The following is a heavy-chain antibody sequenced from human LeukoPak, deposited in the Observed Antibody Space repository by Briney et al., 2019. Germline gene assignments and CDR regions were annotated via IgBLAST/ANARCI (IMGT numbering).Heavy chain of an antibody. V-gene: IGHV3-53*01. J-gene: IGHJ4*02. Sequence: GGSLRLSCAASGFTVSSNYMSWVRQAPGRGPEWVSVIYSGGSTYYADSVKGRFTISRDNSKNTLYLQMNSLRAEDTAVYYCASGRYSSRPGGFDYWGQGTLVTVSS. D-gene: IGHD6-13*01. CDR1: GFTVSSNY. CDR2: IYSGGST. CDR3: ASGRYSSRPGGFDY.